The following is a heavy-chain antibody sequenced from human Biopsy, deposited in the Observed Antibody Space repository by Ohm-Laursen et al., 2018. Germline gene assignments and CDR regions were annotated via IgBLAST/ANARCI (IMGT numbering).Heavy chain of an antibody. CDR3: ARGDYFDSNGYFWFDP. D-gene: IGHD3-22*01. V-gene: IGHV4-31*01. Sequence: SQTLSLTCTVSGGSISSGGSYWSWIRQRPGKGLEWIGYIFNSANTYYNPSLKNLITISGDTSKNQFSLKLNSVTAADTAVYYCARGDYFDSNGYFWFDPWGQVTLVTVSS. CDR2: IFNSANT. J-gene: IGHJ5*02. CDR1: GGSISSGGSY.